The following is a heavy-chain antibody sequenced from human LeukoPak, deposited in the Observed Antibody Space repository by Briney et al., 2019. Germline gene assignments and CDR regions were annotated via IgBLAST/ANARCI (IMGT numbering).Heavy chain of an antibody. CDR2: INGSGDAT. CDR1: GFIFSHYT. D-gene: IGHD2-21*01. V-gene: IGHV3-23*01. Sequence: TGGSLRLSCAVSGFIFSHYTMTWVRQAPGKGLEWVSSINGSGDATKYADSVMGRFTISRDNSKNTVSLQMNSLRAEDTAVYYCAKSDCGSDGCKLLNYWGQGTLVTASS. CDR3: AKSDCGSDGCKLLNY. J-gene: IGHJ4*02.